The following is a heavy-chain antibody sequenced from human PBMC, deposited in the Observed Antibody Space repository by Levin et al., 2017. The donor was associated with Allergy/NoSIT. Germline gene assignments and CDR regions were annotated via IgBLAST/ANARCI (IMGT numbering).Heavy chain of an antibody. CDR1: GGSISSYY. V-gene: IGHV4-59*01. J-gene: IGHJ6*03. Sequence: SETLSLTCTVSGGSISSYYWSWIRQPPGKGLEWIGYIYYSGSTNYNPSLKSRVTISVDTSKNQFSLKLSSVTAADTAVYYCAREGPPRYYYYMDVWGKGTTVTVSS. CDR2: IYYSGST. CDR3: AREGPPRYYYYMDV.